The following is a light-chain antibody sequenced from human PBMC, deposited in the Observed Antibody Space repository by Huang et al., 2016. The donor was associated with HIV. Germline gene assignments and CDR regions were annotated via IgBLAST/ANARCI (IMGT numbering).Light chain of an antibody. J-gene: IGKJ5*01. Sequence: ETVLTQSPATLSLSPGERATLSCRASQCVNSYLALYQQKPGQTPRLLIYDASNRATVIPARFSGSGSGTDFTLTISSLEPEDFAVYYCQQRKYWPPITFGQGTRLEIK. CDR3: QQRKYWPPIT. CDR2: DAS. V-gene: IGKV3-11*01. CDR1: QCVNSY.